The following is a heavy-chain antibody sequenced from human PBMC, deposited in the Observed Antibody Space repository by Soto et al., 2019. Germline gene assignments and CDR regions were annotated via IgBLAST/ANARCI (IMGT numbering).Heavy chain of an antibody. CDR2: INSDGSST. V-gene: IGHV3-74*01. D-gene: IGHD3-10*01. CDR3: ARDSAMVRGVIPPSSGMDV. CDR1: GFTFSSYW. J-gene: IGHJ6*02. Sequence: GGSLRLSCAASGFTFSSYWMHWVRQAPGKGLVWVSRINSDGSSTSYADSVKGRFTISRDNAKNTLYLQMNSLRAEDTAVYYCARDSAMVRGVIPPSSGMDVWGQGTTVTRLL.